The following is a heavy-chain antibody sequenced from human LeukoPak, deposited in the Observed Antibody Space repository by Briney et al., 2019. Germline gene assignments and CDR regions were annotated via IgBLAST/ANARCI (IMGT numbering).Heavy chain of an antibody. CDR3: ARDPSGAYFDY. CDR2: ISSSGSTI. CDR1: GFTFSSYE. J-gene: IGHJ4*02. V-gene: IGHV3-48*03. D-gene: IGHD3-10*01. Sequence: GGSLRLSCAASGFTFSSYEMNWVRQAPGKGLEGVSYISSSGSTIYYADSVKGRFTISRDNAKNSLYLQMNSLRAEDTAVYYCARDPSGAYFDYWGQGTLVTVSS.